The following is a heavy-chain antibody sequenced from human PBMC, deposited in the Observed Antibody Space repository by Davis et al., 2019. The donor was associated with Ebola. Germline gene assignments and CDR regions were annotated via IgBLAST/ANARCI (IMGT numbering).Heavy chain of an antibody. V-gene: IGHV1-69*13. J-gene: IGHJ6*02. CDR1: GGTFSSYT. CDR3: ARGGATTVTRYYYYYYGMDV. Sequence: SVKVSCKASGGTFSSYTISWVRQAPGQGLEWMGGIIPIFGTANYAQKFQGRVTITADESTSTAYMELSSLRSEDTAVYYCARGGATTVTRYYYYYYGMDVWGQGTTVTVSS. D-gene: IGHD4-17*01. CDR2: IIPIFGTA.